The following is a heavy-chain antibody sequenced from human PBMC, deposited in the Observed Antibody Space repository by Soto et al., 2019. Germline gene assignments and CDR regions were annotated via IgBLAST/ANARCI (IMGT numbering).Heavy chain of an antibody. Sequence: GGSMRLSCAASGFTFSSYSMNWVRQNTGKGLEWVSYISSSSSTIYYADSVKGRFTISRDNAKNSLYLQMNSLRDEDTAVYYCARDARVLQYYYDSSGPLDAFDIWGQGTMVTVSS. CDR1: GFTFSSYS. J-gene: IGHJ3*02. CDR3: ARDARVLQYYYDSSGPLDAFDI. D-gene: IGHD3-22*01. CDR2: ISSSSSTI. V-gene: IGHV3-48*02.